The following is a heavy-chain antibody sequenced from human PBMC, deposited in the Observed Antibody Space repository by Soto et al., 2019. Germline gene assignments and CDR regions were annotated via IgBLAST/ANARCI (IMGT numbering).Heavy chain of an antibody. V-gene: IGHV3-66*01. D-gene: IGHD3-10*01. CDR2: IYSGGST. CDR1: GFTVSSNY. J-gene: IGHJ6*03. Sequence: EVQLVESGGGLVQPGGSLRLSCAASGFTVSSNYMSWVRQAPGKGLEWVSVIYSGGSTYYADSVKGRFTISRDNSKNTLYLQINSLRSEDTAVYYCARDLCGSGSYSYYYYYMDVCGKGTTVTVSS. CDR3: ARDLCGSGSYSYYYYYMDV.